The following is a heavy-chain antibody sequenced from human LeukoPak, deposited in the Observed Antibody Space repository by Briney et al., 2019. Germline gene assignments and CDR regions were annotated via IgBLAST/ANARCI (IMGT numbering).Heavy chain of an antibody. D-gene: IGHD3-10*01. V-gene: IGHV4-4*07. CDR1: GGSMSDFF. Sequence: SETLSLTCTVSGGSMSDFFWGWIRQSAGRGLEWIGRVCDSGRTFYSSALQSRVSMSADTSTNQFSLKLTSVTAADTAVYYCVRDDKGYYASRWTAFDVWGQGTRVTVSS. CDR3: VRDDKGYYASRWTAFDV. J-gene: IGHJ3*01. CDR2: VCDSGRT.